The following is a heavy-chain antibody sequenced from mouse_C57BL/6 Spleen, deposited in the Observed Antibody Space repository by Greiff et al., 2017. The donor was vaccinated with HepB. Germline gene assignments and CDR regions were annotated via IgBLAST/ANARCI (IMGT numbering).Heavy chain of an antibody. CDR2: IDPSDSYT. CDR1: GYTFTSYW. Sequence: VKLQQPGAELVKPGASVKLSCKASGYTFTSYWMQWVKQRPGQGLEWIGEIDPSDSYTNYNQKFKGKATLTVDTSSSTAYMQLSSLTSEDSAVYYCASRSYYGSSAFAYWGQGTLVTVSA. CDR3: ASRSYYGSSAFAY. J-gene: IGHJ3*01. V-gene: IGHV1-50*01. D-gene: IGHD1-1*01.